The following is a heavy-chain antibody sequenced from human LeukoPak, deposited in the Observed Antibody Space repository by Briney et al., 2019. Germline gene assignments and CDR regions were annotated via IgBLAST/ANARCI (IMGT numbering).Heavy chain of an antibody. V-gene: IGHV3-66*01. D-gene: IGHD3-10*01. CDR3: ARDLITMVRGVLYYYYGMDV. Sequence: GGSLRLSCAASGFTVSSNYTSWVRQAPGKGLEWVSVIYSGGSTYYADSVKGRFTISRDNSKNTLYLQMNSLRAEDTAVYYCARDLITMVRGVLYYYYGMDVWGQGTTVTVSS. CDR2: IYSGGST. J-gene: IGHJ6*02. CDR1: GFTVSSNY.